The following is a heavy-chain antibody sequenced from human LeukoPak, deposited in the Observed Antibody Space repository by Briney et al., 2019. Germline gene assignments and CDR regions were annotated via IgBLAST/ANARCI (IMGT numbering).Heavy chain of an antibody. CDR1: GFSFSSYW. D-gene: IGHD2-15*01. CDR2: IRQDGGET. CDR3: ARDRGGWFDP. Sequence: GGSLRLSCAASGFSFSSYWMTWVRQAPGKGLEWVANIRQDGGETYYVDSVKGRFTISRDNAKNSLYLQMNSLRAEDTAVYYCARDRGGWFDPWGQGTLVTVSS. V-gene: IGHV3-7*01. J-gene: IGHJ5*02.